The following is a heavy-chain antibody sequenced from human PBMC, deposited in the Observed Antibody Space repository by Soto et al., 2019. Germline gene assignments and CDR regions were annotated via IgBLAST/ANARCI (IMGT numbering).Heavy chain of an antibody. CDR1: GFTFSNAW. Sequence: EVQLVESGGGLVKPGGSLRLSCAASGFTFSNAWMSWVRQAPGKGLEWVGRIKSKTDGGTTDYAAPVKGRFTISRDDSKNTLYLQMNSLKTEDTAVYYCTTDSFIVVVAAGGYGMDVWGHGTTVTVSS. CDR3: TTDSFIVVVAAGGYGMDV. CDR2: IKSKTDGGTT. J-gene: IGHJ6*02. V-gene: IGHV3-15*01. D-gene: IGHD2-15*01.